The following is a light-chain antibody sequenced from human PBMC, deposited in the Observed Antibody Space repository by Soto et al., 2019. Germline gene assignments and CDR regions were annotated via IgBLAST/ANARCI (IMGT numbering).Light chain of an antibody. V-gene: IGLV2-18*02. CDR3: SSYTSSSTSV. CDR1: SSDVGSYNR. CDR2: EVS. Sequence: QSVLTQPPSVSGSPGQSVTISCTVTSSDVGSYNRVSWYQQPPGTAPKLMIYEVSNRPSGVPDRFSGSKSGNTASLTISGLQAEDEADYYCSSYTSSSTSVFGTGTKVTVL. J-gene: IGLJ1*01.